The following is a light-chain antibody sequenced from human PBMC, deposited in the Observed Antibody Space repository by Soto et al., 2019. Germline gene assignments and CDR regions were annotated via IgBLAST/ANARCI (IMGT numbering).Light chain of an antibody. CDR1: QSVRNN. Sequence: EIVMTQSPATLAVSPGERATLSCRASQSVRNNLAWYQQKPGQAPRLLIYGASTRATGIPARFSGSGSGTEFSLTISSLQSEDFAVYYCQPYNNWPLTFGGGTKVDIK. CDR2: GAS. CDR3: QPYNNWPLT. V-gene: IGKV3-15*01. J-gene: IGKJ4*01.